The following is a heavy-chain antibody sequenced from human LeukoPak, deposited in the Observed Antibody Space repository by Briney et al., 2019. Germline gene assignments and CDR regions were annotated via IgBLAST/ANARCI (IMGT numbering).Heavy chain of an antibody. D-gene: IGHD6-6*01. Sequence: PGGSLRLSCAASGFTISYNYMSWVRQAPGKGRQWVSFIYSNTSAYYADSVKGRFTISRHNSKNTLYLQMTSLRAEDTAVYYCARDIPVDSRSSVPQPVRDSWGQGTLVTVSS. CDR1: GFTISYNY. J-gene: IGHJ5*02. CDR3: ARDIPVDSRSSVPQPVRDS. V-gene: IGHV3-53*04. CDR2: IYSNTSA.